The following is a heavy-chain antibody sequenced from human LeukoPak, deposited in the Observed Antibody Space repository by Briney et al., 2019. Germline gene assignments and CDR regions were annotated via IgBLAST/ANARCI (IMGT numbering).Heavy chain of an antibody. D-gene: IGHD6-19*01. CDR2: IRGSGDST. CDR1: GFTFNIYA. J-gene: IGHJ1*01. V-gene: IGHV3-23*01. Sequence: GGSLRLSCVASGFTFNIYAMTWVRQAPGKGLEWVSAIRGSGDSTYYADSVKGRFTISRDNSKNTVYLQMNSLRAEDTAVYYCAKGEQWLVLYFQHWGQGTLVTVSS. CDR3: AKGEQWLVLYFQH.